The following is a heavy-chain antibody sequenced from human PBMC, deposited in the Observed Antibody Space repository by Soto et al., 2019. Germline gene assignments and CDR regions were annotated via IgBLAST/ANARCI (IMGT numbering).Heavy chain of an antibody. CDR3: ARPPTLTAPNMDV. J-gene: IGHJ6*02. D-gene: IGHD4-4*01. V-gene: IGHV5-51*01. Sequence: PGESLKISCKGSGFSFTNYWIGWVRQMPGKGLEWMGIIFPGNSDPRYGPSFQGQVTISVDKSINTAYLQWSSLKASDTAMYYCARPPTLTAPNMDVWGQGTTVTVSS. CDR1: GFSFTNYW. CDR2: IFPGNSDP.